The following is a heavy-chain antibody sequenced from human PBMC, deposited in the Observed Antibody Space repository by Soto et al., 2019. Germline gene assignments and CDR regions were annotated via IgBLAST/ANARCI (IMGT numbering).Heavy chain of an antibody. V-gene: IGHV1-2*04. J-gene: IGHJ6*02. CDR1: GYTFTGYY. CDR2: INPNSGGT. CDR3: AREYYDSSGFYYYYYGMDV. Sequence: QVQLVQSGAEVKKPGASVKVSCKASGYTFTGYYMHWVRQAPGQGLEWMGWINPNSGGTNYAQKFQGWVTMTRDTSISTAYMELSRLRSDDTAMYYCAREYYDSSGFYYYYYGMDVWGQGTTVTVSS. D-gene: IGHD3-22*01.